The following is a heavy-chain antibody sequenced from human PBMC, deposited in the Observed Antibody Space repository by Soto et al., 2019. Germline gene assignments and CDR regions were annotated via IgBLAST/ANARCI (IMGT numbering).Heavy chain of an antibody. CDR3: SRFGPGADY. CDR1: GFAFSRYG. J-gene: IGHJ4*02. V-gene: IGHV3-23*01. CDR2: ISGSGYSI. D-gene: IGHD3-3*01. Sequence: EVQLLESGGASVQPGGSVRLSCVVSGFAFSRYGMNWVRRAPGKGLEWVAHISGSGYSINYAESVKGRFTISRDNSKGTLYLQMNSLTVDDTGLYYCSRFGPGADYWGQGTLVTVSS.